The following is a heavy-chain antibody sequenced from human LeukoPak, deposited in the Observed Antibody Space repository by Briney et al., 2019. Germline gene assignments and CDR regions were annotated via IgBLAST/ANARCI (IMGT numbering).Heavy chain of an antibody. CDR1: GFTFSSYG. V-gene: IGHV3-23*01. D-gene: IGHD3-10*01. Sequence: GGSLRLSCAASGFTFSSYGMSWVRQAPGKGLEWVSAISGSAATTFYADSVKGRFTISRDNSKNTLYLQMNSLRAEDTAVYYCAKRGPGSPQSGKYYFDYWGQGTLVTVSS. CDR2: ISGSAATT. CDR3: AKRGPGSPQSGKYYFDY. J-gene: IGHJ4*02.